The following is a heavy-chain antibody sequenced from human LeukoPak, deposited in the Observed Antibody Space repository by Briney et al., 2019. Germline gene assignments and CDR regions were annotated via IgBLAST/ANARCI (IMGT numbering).Heavy chain of an antibody. CDR2: ISGSGGST. CDR1: GFTFSSYA. J-gene: IGHJ1*01. CDR3: AKGADSSGLFEYFQH. D-gene: IGHD3-22*01. Sequence: GGSLRLSCAASGFTFSSYAMSWVRQAPGKGLEWVSAISGSGGSTYYADSVKGRFTISRDNSKNTLYLQMNSLRLEDTAGYYCAKGADSSGLFEYFQHWGQGTLVTVSS. V-gene: IGHV3-23*01.